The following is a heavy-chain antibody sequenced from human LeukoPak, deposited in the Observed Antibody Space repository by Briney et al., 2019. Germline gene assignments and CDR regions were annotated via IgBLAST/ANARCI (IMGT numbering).Heavy chain of an antibody. D-gene: IGHD3-10*01. CDR3: ARHQLRGFLDDN. CDR1: AGSISSDY. J-gene: IGHJ4*02. Sequence: SETLSLTCVVSAGSISSDYWSWIRQPPGKGLEWIGCISYSGATNYNPSLNSRVTISIDTSKTQFSLRLTSVTAADTAVYYCARHQLRGFLDDNWGQGALVTVSP. V-gene: IGHV4-59*08. CDR2: ISYSGAT.